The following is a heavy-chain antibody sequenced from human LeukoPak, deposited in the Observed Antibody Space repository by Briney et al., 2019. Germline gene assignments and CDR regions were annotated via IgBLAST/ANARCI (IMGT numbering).Heavy chain of an antibody. D-gene: IGHD2-15*01. V-gene: IGHV4-39*01. CDR3: ARGGRGGRRTFDP. J-gene: IGHJ5*02. CDR2: IYYSGST. CDR1: GGSISSSSYY. Sequence: SETLSLTCTVSGGSISSSSYYWGWIRQPPGKGLEWIGSIYYSGSTYYNPSLKSRVTISVDTSKNQFSLKLSSVTAADTAVYYCARGGRGGRRTFDPWGQGTLVTVSS.